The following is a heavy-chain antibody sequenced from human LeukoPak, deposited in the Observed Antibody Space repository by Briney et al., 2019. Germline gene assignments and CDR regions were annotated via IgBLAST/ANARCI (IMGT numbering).Heavy chain of an antibody. CDR1: GGSISSGGYY. CDR2: IYYSGST. Sequence: SQTLSLTCTVSGGSISSGGYYWSWIRQHPGKGLEWIGYIYYSGSTYYNPSLKSRVTISVDTSKNQFSLKLSSVTAADTAVYYCARRTMAAVLRSWFDPWGQGTLVTVSS. CDR3: ARRTMAAVLRSWFDP. J-gene: IGHJ5*02. V-gene: IGHV4-31*03. D-gene: IGHD6-13*01.